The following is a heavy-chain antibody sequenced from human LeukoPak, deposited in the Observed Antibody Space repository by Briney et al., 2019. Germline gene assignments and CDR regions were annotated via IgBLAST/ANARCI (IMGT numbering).Heavy chain of an antibody. V-gene: IGHV3-15*01. D-gene: IGHD1-26*01. Sequence: PGGSLRLSCAASGFTFTNYWMSWVRQAPGKGLEWVGRIKSKTDGGTTDYAAPVKGRFTISRDDSKNTLYLQMNSLRAEDTAVYYCAKRGAEVGATVAPGDYWGQGTLVTVSS. CDR3: AKRGAEVGATVAPGDY. CDR2: IKSKTDGGTT. CDR1: GFTFTNYW. J-gene: IGHJ4*02.